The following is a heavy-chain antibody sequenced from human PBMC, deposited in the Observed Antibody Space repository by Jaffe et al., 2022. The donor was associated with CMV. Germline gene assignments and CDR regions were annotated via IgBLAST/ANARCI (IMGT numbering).Heavy chain of an antibody. Sequence: EVQLVESGGGLVQPGGSLRLSCAASGFTFSSYWMSWVRQAPGKGLEWVANIKQDGSEKYYVDSVKGRFTISRDNAKNSLYLQMNSLRAEDTAVYYCARYCSGGSCRSGAFDIWGQGTMVTVSS. CDR2: IKQDGSEK. J-gene: IGHJ3*02. D-gene: IGHD2-15*01. V-gene: IGHV3-7*03. CDR3: ARYCSGGSCRSGAFDI. CDR1: GFTFSSYW.